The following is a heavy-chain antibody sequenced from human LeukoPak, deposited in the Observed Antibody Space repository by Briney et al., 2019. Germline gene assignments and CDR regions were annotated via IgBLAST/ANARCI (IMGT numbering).Heavy chain of an antibody. CDR3: TTRSGDFWSGFVN. CDR1: GNSLSELS. J-gene: IGHJ4*02. CDR2: FDPEQAKG. D-gene: IGHD3-3*01. Sequence: GTSVKVSCTVSGNSLSELSIQWVRQAPGKGLECMGGFDPEQAKGDYPQNFQGRVTMTEDTSTQTAYMELSGLTSDDTAVYYCTTRSGDFWSGFVNRGQGTLVTVSS. V-gene: IGHV1-24*01.